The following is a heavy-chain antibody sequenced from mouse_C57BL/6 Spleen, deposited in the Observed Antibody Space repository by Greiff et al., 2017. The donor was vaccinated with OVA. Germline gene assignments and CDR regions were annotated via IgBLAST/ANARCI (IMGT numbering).Heavy chain of an antibody. Sequence: EVHLVESGGGLVKPGGSLKLSCAASGFTFSDYGMHWVRQAPEKGLEWVAYISSGSSTIYYADTVKGRFTISRDNAKNTLFLQMTSLRSEDTAMYYCARKDYDAFAYWGQGTLVTVSA. V-gene: IGHV5-17*01. CDR2: ISSGSSTI. J-gene: IGHJ3*01. CDR3: ARKDYDAFAY. CDR1: GFTFSDYG. D-gene: IGHD2-4*01.